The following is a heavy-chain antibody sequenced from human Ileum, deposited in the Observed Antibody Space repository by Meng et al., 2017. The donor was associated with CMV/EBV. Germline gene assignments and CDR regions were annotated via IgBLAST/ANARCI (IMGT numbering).Heavy chain of an antibody. Sequence: GGSLRLSCAAYGFSVSTNYMTWVRQAPGKGLEWVSVLHSGGIRFYTDSVKGRFTISRDNAKNTLYLQMNSLRAEDTAVYYCARSASFWSDFNWGQGTLVTVSS. D-gene: IGHD3-3*01. CDR3: ARSASFWSDFN. CDR2: LHSGGIR. CDR1: GFSVSTNY. V-gene: IGHV3-66*01. J-gene: IGHJ4*02.